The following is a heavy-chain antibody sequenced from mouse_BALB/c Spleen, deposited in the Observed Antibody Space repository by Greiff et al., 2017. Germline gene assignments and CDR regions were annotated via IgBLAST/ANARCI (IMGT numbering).Heavy chain of an antibody. CDR2: ISYSGST. CDR3: ARGGYYYGSSFRYWYFDV. Sequence: EVQLQESGPSLVKPSQTLSLTCSVTGDSITSGYWNWIRKFPGNKLEYMGYISYSGSTYYNPSLKSRISITRDTSKNQYYLQLNSVTTEDTATYYCARGGYYYGSSFRYWYFDVWGAGTTVTVSS. J-gene: IGHJ1*01. CDR1: GDSITSGY. V-gene: IGHV3-8*02. D-gene: IGHD1-1*01.